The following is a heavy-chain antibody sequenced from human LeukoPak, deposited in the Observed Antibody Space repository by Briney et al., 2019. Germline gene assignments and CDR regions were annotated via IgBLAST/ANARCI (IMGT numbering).Heavy chain of an antibody. CDR1: GTSISSSNYH. CDR3: ARGPYSYDSSGAFDI. CDR2: IYYSGNP. J-gene: IGHJ3*02. D-gene: IGHD3-22*01. Sequence: SETLSLTCTVSGTSISSSNYHWGWIRQSPGKGLEWIGSIYYSGNPYYNPSLKSRVTISVDMSKNQFSLKLSSVTAADTAVYFCARGPYSYDSSGAFDIWGQGTMVTVSS. V-gene: IGHV4-39*07.